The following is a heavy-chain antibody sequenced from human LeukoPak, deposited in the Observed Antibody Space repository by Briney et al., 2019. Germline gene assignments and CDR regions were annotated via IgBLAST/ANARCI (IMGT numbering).Heavy chain of an antibody. J-gene: IGHJ4*02. CDR1: GFTFXSYS. Sequence: GSLXLSCAASGFTFXSYSMNWVRQAPGKGLEWVSSISSGSGYIYYADSLKGRFTITRDNAKSSLYLQMSSLRAEDTAVYYCATEYSSSSRGSFDYWGQGTLVTVSS. D-gene: IGHD6-6*01. CDR3: ATEYSSSSRGSFDY. CDR2: ISSGSGYI. V-gene: IGHV3-21*01.